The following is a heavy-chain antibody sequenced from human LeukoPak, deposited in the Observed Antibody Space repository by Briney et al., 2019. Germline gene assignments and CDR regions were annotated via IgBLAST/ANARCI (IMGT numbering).Heavy chain of an antibody. CDR2: IYYSGST. D-gene: IGHD3-22*01. Sequence: SETLSLTCTVSGGSISSSSYYWGWVRQPPGKGLEWIGSIYYSGSTYYNPSLKSLVTISVDTSKNQFSLKLSSVTAADTAVYYCARPEYYDSSGRMDVWGQGTTVTVSS. J-gene: IGHJ6*02. V-gene: IGHV4-39*01. CDR1: GGSISSSSYY. CDR3: ARPEYYDSSGRMDV.